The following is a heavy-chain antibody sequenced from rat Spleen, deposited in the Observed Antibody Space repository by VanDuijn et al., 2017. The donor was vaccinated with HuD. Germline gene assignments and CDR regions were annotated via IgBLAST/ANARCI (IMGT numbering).Heavy chain of an antibody. V-gene: IGHV5-29*01. CDR2: ISYDGSST. CDR3: VKGYVMDA. Sequence: EVQLVESGGGLVQPGRSLKLSCAASGFTFSDYYMAWVRQAPTKGLEWVATISYDGSSTYYRDSVKGRFSISRDNAENTVYLQMNSLRSEDKENYYCVKGYVMDAWGQGASVTVSS. CDR1: GFTFSDYY. J-gene: IGHJ4*01.